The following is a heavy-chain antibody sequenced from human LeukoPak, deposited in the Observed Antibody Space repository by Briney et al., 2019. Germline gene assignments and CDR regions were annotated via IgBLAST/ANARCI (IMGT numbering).Heavy chain of an antibody. J-gene: IGHJ5*02. V-gene: IGHV3-74*01. CDR3: ARGGGGDYGNWFDP. D-gene: IGHD4-17*01. CDR2: INSDGSST. CDR1: GFTFSSYW. Sequence: PGGSLRLSCAASGFTFSSYWMHWVRQAPGKGLVWVSRINSDGSSTSYADSVKGRFTISRDNAKNTLYLQMNSLRAEDTAVYYCARGGGGDYGNWFDPWGQGTLVTVSS.